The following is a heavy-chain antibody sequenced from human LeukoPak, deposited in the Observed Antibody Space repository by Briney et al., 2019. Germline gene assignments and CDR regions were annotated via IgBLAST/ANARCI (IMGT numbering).Heavy chain of an antibody. Sequence: SETLSLTCTVSGGSLSSGTYYWRWVRQPAGTGLEWIGRIYTSGSTNYNPSLKSRVTISVDTSKNQFSLKLSSVTAADTAVYYCARDRLGSYSYFDYWGQGTLVTVSS. CDR2: IYTSGST. CDR1: GGSLSSGTYY. V-gene: IGHV4-61*02. D-gene: IGHD1-26*01. J-gene: IGHJ4*02. CDR3: ARDRLGSYSYFDY.